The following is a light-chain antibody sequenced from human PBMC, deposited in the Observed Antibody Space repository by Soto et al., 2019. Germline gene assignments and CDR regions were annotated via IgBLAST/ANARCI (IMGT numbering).Light chain of an antibody. CDR1: QSVSSSY. Sequence: EIVMTQSPATLSLSPGERATLSCRASQSVSSSYLSWYQQKPGQAPRLLIYGASTRATGIPARFSGSGSGTDFTLTISSLQPEDFAVYDCQQDYNLPGTFGQGTKVEIK. V-gene: IGKV3D-7*01. CDR2: GAS. CDR3: QQDYNLPGT. J-gene: IGKJ1*01.